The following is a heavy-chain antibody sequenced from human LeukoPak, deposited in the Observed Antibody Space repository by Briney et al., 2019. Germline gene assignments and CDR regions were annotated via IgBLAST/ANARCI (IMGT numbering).Heavy chain of an antibody. CDR1: GFTFSSYA. V-gene: IGHV3-30-3*01. Sequence: GGSLRLSCAASGFTFSSYAMHWVRQAPGKGLEWVAVISYDGSNKYYADSVKGRLTISRDNAKNSLYLQMNSLRAEDTAVYYCARDKIVGATYFDYWGRGILVTVSS. J-gene: IGHJ4*02. CDR2: ISYDGSNK. CDR3: ARDKIVGATYFDY. D-gene: IGHD1-26*01.